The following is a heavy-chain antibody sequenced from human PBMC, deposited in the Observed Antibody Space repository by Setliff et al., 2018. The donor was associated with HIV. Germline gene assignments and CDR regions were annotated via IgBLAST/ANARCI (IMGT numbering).Heavy chain of an antibody. CDR2: IHPGNDNR. J-gene: IGHJ4*02. CDR3: ARFSSVYAAIDN. D-gene: IGHD2-2*01. V-gene: IGHV1-3*01. Sequence: VSCKASGYTFNSYLVYWVRQAPGQRLEWMGWIHPGNDNREYSQRFQGRLTMTRDTSASMVYMELNSLTSEDTAVYFCARFSSVYAAIDNWGPGTLVTVSS. CDR1: GYTFNSYL.